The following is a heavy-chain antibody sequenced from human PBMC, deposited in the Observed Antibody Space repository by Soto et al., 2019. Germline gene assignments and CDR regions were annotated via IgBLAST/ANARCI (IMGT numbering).Heavy chain of an antibody. CDR2: ISGSGSHA. CDR1: GLFFSAYA. J-gene: IGHJ4*02. Sequence: EVQLLESGGGLVQPGGSLTLSCAASGLFFSAYAMAWARRAPGKGLEWVSAISGSGSHAYYADSVKGRFTISRDNSKNMVYLEMNSLRADDTAVYYCGNWVEGSNVHFDYWGRGTLVTVSS. V-gene: IGHV3-23*01. D-gene: IGHD4-4*01. CDR3: GNWVEGSNVHFDY.